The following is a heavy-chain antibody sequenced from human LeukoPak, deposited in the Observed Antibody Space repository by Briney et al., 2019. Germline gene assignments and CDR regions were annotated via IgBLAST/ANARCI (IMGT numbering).Heavy chain of an antibody. CDR2: IKPHNGGT. CDR3: ARRLYGDFGDY. V-gene: IGHV1-2*02. J-gene: IGHJ4*02. Sequence: ASVKVSRKASGYTFTDYYMHWVRQAPGQGLEWMGWIKPHNGGTNYAQKFQDRVTMTRDTSLSTAYMELSRLRSDDTAVYYCARRLYGDFGDYWGQGTLVTVSS. CDR1: GYTFTDYY. D-gene: IGHD4-17*01.